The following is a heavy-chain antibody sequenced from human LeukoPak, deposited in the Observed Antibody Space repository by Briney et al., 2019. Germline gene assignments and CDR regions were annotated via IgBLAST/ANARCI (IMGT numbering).Heavy chain of an antibody. D-gene: IGHD1-14*01. CDR3: ESQRFGTTDY. CDR1: GFAFSSYS. V-gene: IGHV3-21*01. Sequence: GGSLRLSCAASGFAFSSYSMNWVRQAPGRGLEWVSSISGKSDYIYYADSAKGRFTVSRDNAKNSLFLQMNSLRAEDTAVYYCESQRFGTTDYWGQGTLVTVSS. CDR2: ISGKSDYI. J-gene: IGHJ4*02.